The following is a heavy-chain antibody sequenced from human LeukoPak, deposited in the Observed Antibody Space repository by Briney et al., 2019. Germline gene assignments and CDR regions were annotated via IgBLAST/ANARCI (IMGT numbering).Heavy chain of an antibody. J-gene: IGHJ4*02. V-gene: IGHV3-74*01. CDR1: GFTFSSYW. D-gene: IGHD1-14*01. Sequence: GRSLRLSCAASGFTFSSYWMHWVRQVPAKGLVWVARINPGGSSITYADSVKGRFTISRDNAKNTLYLQMDSLRAEDTGVYYCARSNQADDYWGQGTLVTVSS. CDR3: ARSNQADDY. CDR2: INPGGSSI.